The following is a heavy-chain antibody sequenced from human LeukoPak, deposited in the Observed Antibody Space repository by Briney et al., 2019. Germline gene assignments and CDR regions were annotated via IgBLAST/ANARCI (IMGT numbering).Heavy chain of an antibody. CDR3: ANSSSLGVDAFDI. D-gene: IGHD6-6*01. Sequence: GASVKVSCKASGYTFTSYYMHWVRQAPGQGLEWMGIINPSGGSTSYAQKFQGRVTMTTDTSTSTAYMELRSLRSDDTAVYYCANSSSLGVDAFDIWGQGTMVTVSS. CDR1: GYTFTSYY. J-gene: IGHJ3*02. V-gene: IGHV1-46*01. CDR2: INPSGGST.